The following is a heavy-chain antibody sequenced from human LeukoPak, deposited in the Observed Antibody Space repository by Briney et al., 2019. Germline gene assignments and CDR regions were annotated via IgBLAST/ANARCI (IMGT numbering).Heavy chain of an antibody. CDR3: ASRVFGETYIAVFDY. Sequence: GGSLRLSCAASGLTFRNHAMSWVRQAPGEGLEWVAGITGSGASTYHAESVKGRLTISRDNSKNTLDLQVNSLKAEDTALYYCASRVFGETYIAVFDYWGQGTRVTVSS. CDR1: GLTFRNHA. J-gene: IGHJ4*02. V-gene: IGHV3-23*01. CDR2: ITGSGAST. D-gene: IGHD3-10*01.